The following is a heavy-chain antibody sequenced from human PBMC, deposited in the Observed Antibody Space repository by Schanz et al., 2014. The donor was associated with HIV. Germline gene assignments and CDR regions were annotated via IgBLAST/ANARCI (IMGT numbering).Heavy chain of an antibody. D-gene: IGHD3-3*02. Sequence: QVRLVQSGAEVKKPGSSVKVSCKASGGTFSSYAISWVRQAPGQGLEWMGGMIPSFRLRTYAQKFQGRVTIAADESASTAYMELNSPRSDDTAVYYCAKSPIFGDVIFYGMDVWGQGTTVTVSS. V-gene: IGHV1-69*01. CDR2: MIPSFRLR. CDR3: AKSPIFGDVIFYGMDV. J-gene: IGHJ6*02. CDR1: GGTFSSYA.